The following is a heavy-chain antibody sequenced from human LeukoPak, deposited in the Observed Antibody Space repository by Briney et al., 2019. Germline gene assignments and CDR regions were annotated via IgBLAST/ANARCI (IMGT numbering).Heavy chain of an antibody. CDR1: GLTLISKR. CDR2: FSSSSSYI. V-gene: IGHV3-21*01. D-gene: IGHD6-19*01. CDR3: ARDGSSGWYMGSWFDP. J-gene: IGHJ5*02. Sequence: TGGSLSSSCPAPGLTLISKRMTWFRQVPGKGLRWASSFSSSSSYIYYADSVKGRFTISRDNAKNSLYLQMNSLRAEDTAVYYCARDGSSGWYMGSWFDPWGQGTLVTVFS.